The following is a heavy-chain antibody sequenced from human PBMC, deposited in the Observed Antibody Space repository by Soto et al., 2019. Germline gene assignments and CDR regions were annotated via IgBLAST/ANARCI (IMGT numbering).Heavy chain of an antibody. V-gene: IGHV1-2*02. Sequence: GASVKVSCKDSGSTFTGYYMHWVRQAPGQGLEWMGWINPNSGGTNYAQKFQGRVTMTRDTSISTAYMELSRLRSDDTAVYYCARVGDYDFWSGYWHFDYWGQGTLVTVSS. CDR2: INPNSGGT. D-gene: IGHD3-3*01. J-gene: IGHJ4*02. CDR1: GSTFTGYY. CDR3: ARVGDYDFWSGYWHFDY.